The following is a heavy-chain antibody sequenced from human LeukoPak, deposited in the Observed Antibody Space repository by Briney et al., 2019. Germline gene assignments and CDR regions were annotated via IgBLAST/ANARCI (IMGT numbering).Heavy chain of an antibody. CDR2: ISSSGSTI. CDR1: GFTFSDYY. J-gene: IGHJ4*02. CDR3: ASRYCSGGSCYFDY. V-gene: IGHV3-11*04. D-gene: IGHD2-15*01. Sequence: PGGSLRLSCAASGFTFSDYYMSWIRQAPGKGLEWVSYISSSGSTIYYADSVKGRFTISRDNAKNSLYLQMNILRAEDTAVYYCASRYCSGGSCYFDYWGQGTLVTVSS.